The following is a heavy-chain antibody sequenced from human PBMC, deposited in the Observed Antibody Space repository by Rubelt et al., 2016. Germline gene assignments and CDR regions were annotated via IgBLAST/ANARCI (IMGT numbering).Heavy chain of an antibody. V-gene: IGHV4-39*01. Sequence: QLQLQESGPGLVKPSETLSLTCTVSGGSISSSNYFWGWIRQPPGKGLEWIGSMYYSGTTYYTPSLRSRVTISVDTAKNHAARQRSSVAAAYTAVYYCSRSDSGIAAAPDWFDPGGQRALVTVSS. D-gene: IGHD6-13*01. CDR1: GGSISSSNYF. J-gene: IGHJ5*02. CDR2: MYYSGTT. CDR3: SRSDSGIAAAPDWFDP.